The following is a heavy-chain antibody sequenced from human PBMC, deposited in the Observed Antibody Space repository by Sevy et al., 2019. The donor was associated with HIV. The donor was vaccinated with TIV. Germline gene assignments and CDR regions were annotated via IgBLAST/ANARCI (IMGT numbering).Heavy chain of an antibody. Sequence: SETLSLTCTVSGYSISSGYLWGWIRQPPGKGLEWIGSVDHTGNTYYNPSLKSRVTTSVDTSKNQFSLRLSSVTAADTAVYYCANFGQLLIINGDAFDVWGQGTMVTVSS. D-gene: IGHD3-9*01. CDR2: VDHTGNT. J-gene: IGHJ3*01. CDR3: ANFGQLLIINGDAFDV. CDR1: GYSISSGYL. V-gene: IGHV4-38-2*02.